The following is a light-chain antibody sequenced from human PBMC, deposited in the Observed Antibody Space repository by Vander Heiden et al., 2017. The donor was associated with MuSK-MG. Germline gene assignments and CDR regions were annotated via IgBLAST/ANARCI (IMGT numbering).Light chain of an antibody. Sequence: ISGGGDNIGSKNVHWYQQRPGQAPVLVFYDDSDRPSGIPERFSGSNSGHTATLTISRVEAGDEADYWCQVGDRSSDNRVFGGGTKLTVL. V-gene: IGLV3-21*02. CDR1: NIGSKN. J-gene: IGLJ3*02. CDR3: QVGDRSSDNRV. CDR2: DDS.